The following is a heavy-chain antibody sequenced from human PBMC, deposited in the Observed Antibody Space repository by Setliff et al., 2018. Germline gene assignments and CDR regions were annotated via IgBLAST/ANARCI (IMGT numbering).Heavy chain of an antibody. J-gene: IGHJ3*02. CDR2: IYTSGST. CDR3: ARRRLYSSSWFEGAFDI. Sequence: SETLSLTCTVSGGSISSGSYYWSWIRQPAGKGLEWIGHIYTSGSTNYNPSLKSRVTISVDTSKNQFSLKLSSVTAADTAVYYCARRRLYSSSWFEGAFDIWGQGTMVTVSS. D-gene: IGHD6-13*01. CDR1: GGSISSGSYY. V-gene: IGHV4-61*09.